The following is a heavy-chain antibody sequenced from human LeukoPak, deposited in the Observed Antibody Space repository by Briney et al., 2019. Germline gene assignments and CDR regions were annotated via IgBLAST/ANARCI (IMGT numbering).Heavy chain of an antibody. D-gene: IGHD3-10*01. J-gene: IGHJ4*01. CDR2: ISGSGGST. CDR3: AKNIGVYGSGSYVGSYFDY. CDR1: GFTFSSYA. V-gene: IGHV3-23*01. Sequence: GGSLRLSCAASGFTFSSYAMSWVRQAPGKGLEWVSAISGSGGSTYYADSVKGRFTISRDNSKNTLYLQMNSLRAEDTAVYYCAKNIGVYGSGSYVGSYFDYWGQGTLVNGSS.